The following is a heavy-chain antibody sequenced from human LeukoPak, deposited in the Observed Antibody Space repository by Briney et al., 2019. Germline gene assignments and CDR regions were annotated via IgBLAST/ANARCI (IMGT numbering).Heavy chain of an antibody. V-gene: IGHV3-11*04. J-gene: IGHJ4*02. Sequence: PGGSLRLSCAASGFTFSDYYMSWIRQAPGKGLEWVSYISSSGSTIYYADSVKGRFTISRDNAKNSLYLQMNSLRAEDTAVYYCARDYYDSSGYYYFDYWGQGTLVTVPS. CDR3: ARDYYDSSGYYYFDY. D-gene: IGHD3-22*01. CDR1: GFTFSDYY. CDR2: ISSSGSTI.